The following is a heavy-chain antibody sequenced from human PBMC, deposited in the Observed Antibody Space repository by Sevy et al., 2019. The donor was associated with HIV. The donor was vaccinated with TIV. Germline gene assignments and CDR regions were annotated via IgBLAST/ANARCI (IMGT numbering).Heavy chain of an antibody. CDR2: ISSSSTYI. CDR3: AGDRGGGTSSYGMGV. V-gene: IGHV3-21*01. CDR1: GFTFSSYS. D-gene: IGHD3-16*01. Sequence: GGSLRLSCAASGFTFSSYSINWVRQAPGKGLEWVSSISSSSTYIFYADSVKGRFTISRDNARNSLYLQMNSLRADDTAVYYCAGDRGGGTSSYGMGVWGQWTTVTVSS. J-gene: IGHJ6*02.